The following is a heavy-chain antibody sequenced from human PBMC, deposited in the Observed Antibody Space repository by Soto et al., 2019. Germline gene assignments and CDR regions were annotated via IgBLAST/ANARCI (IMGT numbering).Heavy chain of an antibody. V-gene: IGHV3-7*04. J-gene: IGHJ3*02. CDR2: VKQDGSEK. Sequence: GGSLRLSCAASGFTFSSYWMSWVRQAPGKGLEWVANVKQDGSEKDYVDAVKGRLTIPRENAKNSLYLQMNSLRAEDTAVYYCARGQYLLHAFDIWGQGTMVTVSS. D-gene: IGHD2-2*02. CDR1: GFTFSSYW. CDR3: ARGQYLLHAFDI.